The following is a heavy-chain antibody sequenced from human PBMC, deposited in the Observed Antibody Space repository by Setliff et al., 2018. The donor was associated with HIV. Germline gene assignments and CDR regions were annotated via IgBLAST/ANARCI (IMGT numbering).Heavy chain of an antibody. CDR1: GGTFRSYS. J-gene: IGHJ4*02. CDR2: IIPFIDAT. D-gene: IGHD3-16*01. CDR3: AKAAVEMTTIAFGGPPGY. Sequence: SVKVSCKASGGTFRSYSINWVRQAPGQGLEWMGTIIPFIDATHYAQSFQGRLTITADESSNTAYMELSSLRLHDTAVYYCAKAAVEMTTIAFGGPPGYWGRGALVTVSS. V-gene: IGHV1-69*11.